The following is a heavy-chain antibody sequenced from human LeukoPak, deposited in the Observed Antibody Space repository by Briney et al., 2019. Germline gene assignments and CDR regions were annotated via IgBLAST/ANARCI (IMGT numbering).Heavy chain of an antibody. Sequence: ASETLSLTCTVSGGSISSYYWSWVRQAPGKGLEWVSAISGSGGSTYYADSVKGRFTISRDNSKNTLYLQMNSLRAEDTAVYYCVVATIRYYGMDVWGQGTTVTVSS. CDR2: ISGSGGST. V-gene: IGHV3-23*01. CDR3: VVATIRYYGMDV. CDR1: GGSISSYY. J-gene: IGHJ6*02. D-gene: IGHD5-12*01.